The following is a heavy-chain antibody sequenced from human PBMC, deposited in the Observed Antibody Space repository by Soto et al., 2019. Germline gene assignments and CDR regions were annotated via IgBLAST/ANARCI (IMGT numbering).Heavy chain of an antibody. Sequence: EVQVVESGGGLVQPGGSLRLSCVTSGFSFSTFWLNWVRQAPGRGLEWVANINQDGSEKYYVDSVKGRFTISRDKAQNSLYLQTNCLRSEDPAVYYCPSGKRPSFTWGQGTLVTVSS. CDR3: PSGKRPSFT. J-gene: IGHJ5*02. CDR2: INQDGSEK. V-gene: IGHV3-7*02. CDR1: GFSFSTFW.